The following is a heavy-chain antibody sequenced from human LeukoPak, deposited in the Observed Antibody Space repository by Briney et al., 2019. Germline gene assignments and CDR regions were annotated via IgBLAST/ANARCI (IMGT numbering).Heavy chain of an antibody. J-gene: IGHJ4*02. CDR3: ARDPYYVGRPYYFDY. V-gene: IGHV1-69*04. CDR2: IIPILGIA. Sequence: GASVTVSCKASGGTFSSYAISWVRQAPGQGLEWMGRIIPILGIANYAQKFQGRVTITADKSTSTAYMELSSLRSEDTAVYYCARDPYYVGRPYYFDYWGQGTLVTVSS. D-gene: IGHD3-10*02. CDR1: GGTFSSYA.